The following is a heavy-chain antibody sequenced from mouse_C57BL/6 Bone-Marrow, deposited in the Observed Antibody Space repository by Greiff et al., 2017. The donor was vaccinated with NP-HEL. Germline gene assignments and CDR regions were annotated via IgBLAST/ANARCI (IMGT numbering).Heavy chain of an antibody. D-gene: IGHD1-1*01. J-gene: IGHJ4*01. CDR1: GYSITSGYY. V-gene: IGHV3-6*01. CDR2: ISYDGSN. Sequence: VQLKQSGPGLVKPSQSLSLTCSVTGYSITSGYYWNWIRQFPGNKLEWMGYISYDGSNNYNPSLKNRISITRDTSKNQFFLKLNSVTTEDTATYYCARDNYYGYAMDYWGQGTSVTVSS. CDR3: ARDNYYGYAMDY.